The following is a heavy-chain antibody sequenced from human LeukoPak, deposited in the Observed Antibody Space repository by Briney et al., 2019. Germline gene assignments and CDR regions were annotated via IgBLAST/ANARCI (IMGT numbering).Heavy chain of an antibody. CDR1: GFTFSSYA. D-gene: IGHD3-16*01. CDR2: ISYDGSNK. J-gene: IGHJ4*02. Sequence: GRSLRLSCAASGFTFSSYAMHWVRQAPGKGLEWVAVISYDGSNKYYADSVKGRFTISRDDSKNTLYLQMNSLRSEDTAVYYCGRKGPLGGGGEPDYGGQGPLVTVP. CDR3: GRKGPLGGGGEPDY. V-gene: IGHV3-30-3*01.